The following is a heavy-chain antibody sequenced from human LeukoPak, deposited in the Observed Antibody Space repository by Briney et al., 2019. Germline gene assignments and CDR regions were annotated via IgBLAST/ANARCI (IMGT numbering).Heavy chain of an antibody. CDR1: GFTFSDYY. V-gene: IGHV3-11*04. D-gene: IGHD3-10*01. CDR3: ARDSALAYYYGSGSQMTFDY. Sequence: GGSLSLSCAASGFTFSDYYMSWIRQAPGKGLEWVSYISSSGSTIYYADSVKGRFTISRDNAKNSLYLQMNSLRAEDTAVYYCARDSALAYYYGSGSQMTFDYWGQGTLVTVSS. CDR2: ISSSGSTI. J-gene: IGHJ4*02.